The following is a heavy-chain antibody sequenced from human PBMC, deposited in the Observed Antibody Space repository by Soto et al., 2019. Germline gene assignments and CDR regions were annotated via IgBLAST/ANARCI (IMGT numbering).Heavy chain of an antibody. CDR3: AKPTRGPLSSSSSDANHFDY. CDR1: GFSFSSYA. Sequence: GGSLRLSCAASGFSFSSYAMNWVRQAPGKGLEWVSAISGSGGSTYYADSVKGRFTISRDNSKNTLYLQMNSLRAEDTAVYYCAKPTRGPLSSSSSDANHFDYWGQGTLVTVSS. CDR2: ISGSGGST. V-gene: IGHV3-23*01. J-gene: IGHJ4*02. D-gene: IGHD6-13*01.